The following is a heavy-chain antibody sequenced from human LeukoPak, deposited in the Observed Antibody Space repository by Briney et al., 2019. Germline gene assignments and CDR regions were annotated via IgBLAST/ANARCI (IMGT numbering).Heavy chain of an antibody. J-gene: IGHJ4*02. CDR3: ARDRYYYGSGSFDY. D-gene: IGHD3-10*01. V-gene: IGHV4-61*08. CDR2: IYYSGST. CDR1: GGSISSGGYY. Sequence: SQTLSLTCTVSGGSISSGGYYWSWIRQPPGKGLEWIGYIYYSGSTNYNPSLKSRVTISVDTSKNQFSLKLSSVTAADTAVYYCARDRYYYGSGSFDYWGQGTLVTVSS.